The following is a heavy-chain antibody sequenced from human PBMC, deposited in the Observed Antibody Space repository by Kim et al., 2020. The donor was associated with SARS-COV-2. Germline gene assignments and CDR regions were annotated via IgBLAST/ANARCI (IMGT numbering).Heavy chain of an antibody. CDR3: ARLFSSYDSSGYPGYFQH. D-gene: IGHD3-22*01. CDR1: GGSISSSNW. CDR2: IYHSGST. J-gene: IGHJ1*01. V-gene: IGHV4-4*02. Sequence: SETLSLTCAVSGGSISSSNWWSWVRQPPGKGLEWIGEIYHSGSTNYNPSLKSRVTISVDKSKNQFSLKLSSVTAADTAVYYCARLFSSYDSSGYPGYFQHWGQGTLVTVSS.